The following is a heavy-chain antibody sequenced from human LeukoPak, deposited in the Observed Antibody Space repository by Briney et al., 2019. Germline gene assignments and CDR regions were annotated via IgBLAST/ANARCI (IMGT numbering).Heavy chain of an antibody. CDR1: GFTFSSYA. CDR2: ISGSGGST. J-gene: IGHJ4*02. Sequence: GGSLRLSCAASGFTFSSYAMSWVRQAPGKGLEWVSAISGSGGSTYYADSVKGRFTISRDNSKNTLYLQMNSLRAEDTAVYYCAKDLHTFGYSSGWVLNWGQGTLVTVSS. V-gene: IGHV3-23*01. D-gene: IGHD6-19*01. CDR3: AKDLHTFGYSSGWVLN.